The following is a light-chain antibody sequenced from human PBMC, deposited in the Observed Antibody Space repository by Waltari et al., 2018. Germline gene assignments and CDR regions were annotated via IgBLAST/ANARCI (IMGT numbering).Light chain of an antibody. V-gene: IGKV3-15*01. J-gene: IGKJ2*01. CDR3: QQYNNLYT. CDR2: ETV. Sequence: EIVMTQSPVTLSVSPGERATLSCRASQDVGSDLAWYQQKPGQAPRLLIYETVTRATGVPARFSGSGSETDFTLTISSLQPEDFAVDYGQQYNNLYTFGRGTKLE. CDR1: QDVGSD.